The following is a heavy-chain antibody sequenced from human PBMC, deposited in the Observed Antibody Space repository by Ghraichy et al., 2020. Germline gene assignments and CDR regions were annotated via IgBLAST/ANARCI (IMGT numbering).Heavy chain of an antibody. CDR3: ARDQCRSGQLGPTCGV. CDR1: GFSFSSHG. CDR2: KSYDESNT. Sequence: GGSLRLSCAASGFSFSSHGMYWVRQAPGKGLEWVAVKSYDESNTYYGDSVKGRFTVSRDNSKNTLYLQMNDLRAEDTAVYYCARDQCRSGQLGPTCGVWGQGIQVTVSS. D-gene: IGHD1-26*01. J-gene: IGHJ4*02. V-gene: IGHV3-30*03.